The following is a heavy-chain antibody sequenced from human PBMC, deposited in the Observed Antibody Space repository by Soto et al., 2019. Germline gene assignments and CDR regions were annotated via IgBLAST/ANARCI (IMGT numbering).Heavy chain of an antibody. V-gene: IGHV3-48*02. J-gene: IGHJ6*02. D-gene: IGHD5-18*01. CDR3: ARDNVQHLAIYYYDMDV. Sequence: EVQLVESGGGLVQPGGSLRLSCAASGFTFSSHSMNWVRQAPGKGLEWVSYISSSSTTIFYADSVKGRFTISRDNAKNSLYLQMNSLRDEDTAVYYCARDNVQHLAIYYYDMDVWGQGTTVTVSS. CDR1: GFTFSSHS. CDR2: ISSSSTTI.